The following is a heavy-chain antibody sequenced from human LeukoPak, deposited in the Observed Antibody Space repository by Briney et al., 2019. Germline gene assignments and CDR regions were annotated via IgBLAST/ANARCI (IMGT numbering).Heavy chain of an antibody. D-gene: IGHD3-10*01. CDR2: ISASGGST. J-gene: IGHJ4*02. Sequence: GGSLRVSCAASGFTFRSYALSWVRQAPGKGLEWVSVISASGGSTYSADSVKGRFTISRDNSKNTLYLQMNSLRDEDTAVYYCTKGADLWFGESLPFDYWGQGTLVTVSS. CDR1: GFTFRSYA. CDR3: TKGADLWFGESLPFDY. V-gene: IGHV3-23*01.